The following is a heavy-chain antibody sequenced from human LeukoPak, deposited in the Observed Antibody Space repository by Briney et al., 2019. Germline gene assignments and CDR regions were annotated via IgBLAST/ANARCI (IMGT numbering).Heavy chain of an antibody. CDR3: ARTPLIAVVGKVFDY. J-gene: IGHJ4*02. CDR2: IYHSGRT. CDR1: GGSISSYY. Sequence: KTSETLSLTCTVSGGSISSYYWSWIRQPPGKGLEWIGSIYHSGRTFYNPSLKSRVTISVDTSKNQFSLKLTSVTAADTAVYYCARTPLIAVVGKVFDYWGQGTLVTVSS. D-gene: IGHD6-19*01. V-gene: IGHV4-59*08.